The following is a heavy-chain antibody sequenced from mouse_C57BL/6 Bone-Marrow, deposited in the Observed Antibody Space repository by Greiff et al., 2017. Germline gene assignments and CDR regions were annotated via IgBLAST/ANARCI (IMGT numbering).Heavy chain of an antibody. J-gene: IGHJ4*01. CDR3: GRSYDYDDYTMDY. CDR1: GYTFTNYW. Sequence: QVQLQQPGAELVKPGASVKLSCKASGYTFTNYWMHWVKQRPGQGLEWIGMMHPNGGSPDYNEKFKSEATLSVDKSSRTAYMELSSLTSEDSAVYYCGRSYDYDDYTMDYRGQGTSVTVSS. D-gene: IGHD2-4*01. CDR2: MHPNGGSP. V-gene: IGHV1-64*01.